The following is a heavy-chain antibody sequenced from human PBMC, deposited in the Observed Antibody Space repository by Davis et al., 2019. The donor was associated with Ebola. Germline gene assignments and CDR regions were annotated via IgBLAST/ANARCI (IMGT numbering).Heavy chain of an antibody. Sequence: GESLKISCAASGFTFSDYYMSWIRQAPGKGLEWVSAISGSGGSTYYADSVKGRFTISRDNSKNTLYLQMNSLRAEDTAVYYCAREAGSGWANWFDPWGQGTLVTVSS. D-gene: IGHD6-19*01. CDR1: GFTFSDYY. J-gene: IGHJ5*02. CDR2: ISGSGGST. V-gene: IGHV3-23*01. CDR3: AREAGSGWANWFDP.